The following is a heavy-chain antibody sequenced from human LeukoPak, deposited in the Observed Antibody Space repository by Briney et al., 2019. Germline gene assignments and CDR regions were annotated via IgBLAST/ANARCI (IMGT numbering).Heavy chain of an antibody. J-gene: IGHJ3*02. CDR3: ARDTPGTGGDAFDI. CDR1: GFTFSSYS. CDR2: IDSRGDSV. Sequence: PGGSLRLSCAASGFTFSSYSMIWVRQAPGKGLEWISFIDSRGDSVQYADSVKGRFTISRDNAENSLYLQMNSLRAEDTAVYYCARDTPGTGGDAFDIWGQGTMVTVSS. V-gene: IGHV3-48*03. D-gene: IGHD1-14*01.